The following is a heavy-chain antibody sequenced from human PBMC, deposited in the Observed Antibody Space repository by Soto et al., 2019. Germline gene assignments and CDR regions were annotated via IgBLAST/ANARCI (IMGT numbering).Heavy chain of an antibody. Sequence: QVQLVQSGAEVKKPGASVKVSCKASGYTFTSYGISWVRQAPGQGLEWMGWISAYNGNTNYAQKLQGRVTMNTDTSKSNAYKELRSLRSDDTAVYDCAGAQARCGGDCYIIDYWGQGPLVTVSS. J-gene: IGHJ4*02. D-gene: IGHD2-21*02. CDR1: GYTFTSYG. CDR2: ISAYNGNT. CDR3: AGAQARCGGDCYIIDY. V-gene: IGHV1-18*01.